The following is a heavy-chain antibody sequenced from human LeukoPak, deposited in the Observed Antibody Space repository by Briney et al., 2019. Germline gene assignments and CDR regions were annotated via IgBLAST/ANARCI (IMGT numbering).Heavy chain of an antibody. CDR3: AKDIGAALDWSFDY. CDR2: ISWNSGSI. J-gene: IGHJ4*02. D-gene: IGHD3-9*01. CDR1: GFTFDDYA. Sequence: GGSLRLSCAASGFTFDDYAMYWVRQAPGKGLEWVSGISWNSGSIGYADSVKGRFTISRDNAKNSLYLQMNSLRAEDTALYYCAKDIGAALDWSFDYWGQGTLVTVSS. V-gene: IGHV3-9*01.